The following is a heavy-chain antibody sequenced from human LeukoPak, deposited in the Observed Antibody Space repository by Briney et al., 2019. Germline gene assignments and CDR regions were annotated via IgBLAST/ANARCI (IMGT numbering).Heavy chain of an antibody. CDR1: GFTFSKAW. D-gene: IGHD1-1*01. Sequence: GESLRLSCAASGFTFSKAWMTWVRQAPGKGLQWVGRTRSKSDGGTADYAAPVKGRFTISRDDLKNTLYLQINSLKTEDTAVYYCTTGTGTTDYWGQGTLVTVSS. J-gene: IGHJ4*02. CDR2: TRSKSDGGTA. CDR3: TTGTGTTDY. V-gene: IGHV3-15*01.